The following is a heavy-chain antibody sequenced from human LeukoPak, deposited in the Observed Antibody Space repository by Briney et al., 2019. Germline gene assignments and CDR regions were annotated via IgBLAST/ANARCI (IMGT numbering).Heavy chain of an antibody. Sequence: SETLSLTCTVSGGSVSSGSYYWSWIRQPPGKGLEWLGYIYYSGSTNYNPSLRSRVTISVDTSKNQFSLKLKFVAAADTAVDYCARDLGASSGYDNWFDPWGQGTLVTVSS. CDR1: GGSVSSGSYY. D-gene: IGHD5-12*01. CDR2: IYYSGST. CDR3: ARDLGASSGYDNWFDP. V-gene: IGHV4-61*01. J-gene: IGHJ5*02.